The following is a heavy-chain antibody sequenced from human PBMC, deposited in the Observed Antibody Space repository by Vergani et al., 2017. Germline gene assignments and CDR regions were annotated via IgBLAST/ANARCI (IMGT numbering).Heavy chain of an antibody. CDR3: ARTKSSXGYNSPYYYYGMDG. V-gene: IGHV7-4-1*02. CDR2: INTNTGNP. CDR1: GYTFTSYA. Sequence: QVQLVQSGSELKKPGASLTVSCKASGYTFTSYAMNWVRQAPGQGLEWMGWINTNTGNPTYAQGFTGRFVFSLDTSVSTAYLQISSLKAEDIAVYYCARTKSSXGYNSPYYYYGMDGWGQGTTVTVSS. J-gene: IGHJ6*02. D-gene: IGHD5-24*01.